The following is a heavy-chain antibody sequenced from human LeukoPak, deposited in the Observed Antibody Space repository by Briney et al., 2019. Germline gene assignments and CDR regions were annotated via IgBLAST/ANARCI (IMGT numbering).Heavy chain of an antibody. Sequence: GRSLRLSCAASGFTFSNYGMYWVRQAPGTGLEWVTFISDDGSRKYYVDSVKGRFTISRDNSKNTLYLQMNSLSVEDTAVYYCAKDRSTTWSFDYWGQGTLVSVSS. J-gene: IGHJ4*02. CDR1: GFTFSNYG. D-gene: IGHD6-13*01. V-gene: IGHV3-30*18. CDR3: AKDRSTTWSFDY. CDR2: ISDDGSRK.